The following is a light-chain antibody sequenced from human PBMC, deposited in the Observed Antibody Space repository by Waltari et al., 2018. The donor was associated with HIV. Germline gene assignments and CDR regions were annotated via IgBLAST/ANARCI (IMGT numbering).Light chain of an antibody. CDR1: EALLKSNGYIY. J-gene: IGKJ4*01. V-gene: IGKV2-28*01. CDR3: MQALEAPLT. CDR2: LGT. Sequence: DIVMTQSPVSLPVTPGEPASISCRSSEALLKSNGYIYLDWYLQKPGQSPQLLIYLGTNRASGVPDRFSASGSATDFTLKISRVEAEDVVVYYCMQALEAPLTFGEGTKVEIK.